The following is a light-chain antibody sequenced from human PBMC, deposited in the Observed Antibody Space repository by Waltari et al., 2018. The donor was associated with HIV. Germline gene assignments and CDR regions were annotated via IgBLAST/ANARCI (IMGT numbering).Light chain of an antibody. V-gene: IGLV2-14*01. J-gene: IGLJ1*01. CDR2: EVS. CDR3: SSYTSSSTYV. Sequence: QSALTQPASVSGSPGQSITISCTGTSSDVGGYNYVSWYQQYPGKAPKLMIYEVSNRPSGVSHRFSGSKSGNTASLTISGLQAEDEADYYCSSYTSSSTYVFGTGTKVTVL. CDR1: SSDVGGYNY.